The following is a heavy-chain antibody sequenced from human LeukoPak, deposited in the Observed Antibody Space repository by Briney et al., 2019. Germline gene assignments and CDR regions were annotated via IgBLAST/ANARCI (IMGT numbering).Heavy chain of an antibody. CDR3: ARDTLRYFDQ. J-gene: IGHJ4*02. CDR1: GFTFSSYG. D-gene: IGHD3-9*01. Sequence: PGGSVRLSCVASGFTFSSYGMHWVRQAPGKGLEWVAVIWYDGSNKYYADSVKGRFTISRDNSKNTLYLQMNSLRAEDTAVYYCARDTLRYFDQWGQGTLVTVSS. CDR2: IWYDGSNK. V-gene: IGHV3-33*01.